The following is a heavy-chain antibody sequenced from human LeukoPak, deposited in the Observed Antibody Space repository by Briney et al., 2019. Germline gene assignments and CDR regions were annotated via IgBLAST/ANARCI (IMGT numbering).Heavy chain of an antibody. J-gene: IGHJ3*02. CDR2: INPSGGST. Sequence: ASVKVSCKASGYTFTSYYMHWVRQAPGQGLEWMGIINPSGGSTSYAQKFQGRVTMTRDMSTSTVYTELSSLRSEDTAVYYCARGLELLGAFDIWGQGTMVTVSS. D-gene: IGHD1-26*01. CDR3: ARGLELLGAFDI. V-gene: IGHV1-46*01. CDR1: GYTFTSYY.